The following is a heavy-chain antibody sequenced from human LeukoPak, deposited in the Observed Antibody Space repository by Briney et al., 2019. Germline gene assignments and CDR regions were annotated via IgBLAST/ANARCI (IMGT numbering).Heavy chain of an antibody. J-gene: IGHJ5*02. CDR2: IDPSDSYT. D-gene: IGHD2-2*01. Sequence: GESLKISCKGSGYSFTSYWISWVRQMPGKGLAWMGRIDPSDSYTNYSPSFQGHVTISADKSISTAYLQWSSLKASDTAMYYCARSSIVVVPAAPNWFDPWGQGTLVTVSS. V-gene: IGHV5-10-1*01. CDR3: ARSSIVVVPAAPNWFDP. CDR1: GYSFTSYW.